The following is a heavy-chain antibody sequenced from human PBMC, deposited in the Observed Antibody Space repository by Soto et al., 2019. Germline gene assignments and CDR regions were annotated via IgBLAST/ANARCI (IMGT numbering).Heavy chain of an antibody. J-gene: IGHJ4*02. CDR1: GFTFNIYG. Sequence: VKLVESGGGVVQPGGSLRLSCAASGFTFNIYGMHWVRQAPDKGLEWVALISYDGSNQYYADSAKGRFTISRDNSKNTLFLQMNSLRAADTPVYYCAKDQASGQGSFDSRGQGTLVTVSS. CDR2: ISYDGSNQ. V-gene: IGHV3-30*18. CDR3: AKDQASGQGSFDS.